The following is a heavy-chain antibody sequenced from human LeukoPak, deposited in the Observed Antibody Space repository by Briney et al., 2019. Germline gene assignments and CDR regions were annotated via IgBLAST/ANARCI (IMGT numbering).Heavy chain of an antibody. D-gene: IGHD1-7*01. Sequence: AASVKVSCKASGGTFSSYAISWVRQAPGQGLEWMGGIIPIFGTANYAQKFQGRVTITADESTSTAYMELSSLRSEDTAVYYCARVELTGWYFDLWGRGTLVTVSS. CDR3: ARVELTGWYFDL. J-gene: IGHJ2*01. CDR2: IIPIFGTA. V-gene: IGHV1-69*13. CDR1: GGTFSSYA.